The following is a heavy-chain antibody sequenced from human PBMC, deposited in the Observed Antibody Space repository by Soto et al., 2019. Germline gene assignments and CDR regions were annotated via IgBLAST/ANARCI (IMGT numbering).Heavy chain of an antibody. V-gene: IGHV3-33*01. D-gene: IGHD2-21*01. J-gene: IGHJ6*02. CDR1: GFTFSDYA. CDR2: IWYNGNNK. Sequence: PWGSLRLSCAASGFTFSDYAMHWVRQAPGKGLEWVAVIWYNGNNKFYTDSVRGRFTVSRDNSKDTLYLQINSLRPEDTAVYYCVTDRAKCGGGGSGYYDLDFWGEGTTVT. CDR3: VTDRAKCGGGGSGYYDLDF.